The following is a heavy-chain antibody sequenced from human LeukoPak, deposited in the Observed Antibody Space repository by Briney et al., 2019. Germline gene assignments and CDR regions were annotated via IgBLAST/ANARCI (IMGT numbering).Heavy chain of an antibody. CDR1: GGSISNSSSY. Sequence: SETLSLTCTVSGGSISNSSSYWGWIRQPPGRGLEWIGSIYYSGSTYNNPSLKSRVIISVDTSKNQFSLKLSSVTAADTAVYYCARLIAAYYYDSSGYFDYWGQGTLVTVSS. CDR3: ARLIAAYYYDSSGYFDY. CDR2: IYYSGST. J-gene: IGHJ4*02. V-gene: IGHV4-39*07. D-gene: IGHD3-22*01.